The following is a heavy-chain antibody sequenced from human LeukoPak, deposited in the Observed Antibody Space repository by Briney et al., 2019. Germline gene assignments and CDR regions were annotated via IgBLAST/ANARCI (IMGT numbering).Heavy chain of an antibody. Sequence: GASVKVSCKASGYTFTSYYMHWVRQAPGQGLEWMGIINPSGGSTSYAQKFQGRVTMTRDTSTSTVYMELSSLRSEDTAVYYCAKASRPEWLDTTGFDYWGQGTLVTVSS. D-gene: IGHD6-19*01. CDR3: AKASRPEWLDTTGFDY. CDR1: GYTFTSYY. V-gene: IGHV1-46*01. J-gene: IGHJ4*02. CDR2: INPSGGST.